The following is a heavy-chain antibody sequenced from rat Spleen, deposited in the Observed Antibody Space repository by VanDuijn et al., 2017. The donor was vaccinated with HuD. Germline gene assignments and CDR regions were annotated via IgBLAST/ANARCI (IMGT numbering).Heavy chain of an antibody. CDR3: TTNWGDY. D-gene: IGHD5-1*01. Sequence: EVQLVESGGGLVQPGRSLKLSCAASGFTFSNYYMAWVRQAPTKGLEWVASITNSGGSTYYRDSVKGRFTISRDNAKSTLYLQMDSLRSEDTATYYCTTNWGDYWGQGVMVTVSS. CDR2: ITNSGGST. J-gene: IGHJ2*01. CDR1: GFTFSNYY. V-gene: IGHV5S23*01.